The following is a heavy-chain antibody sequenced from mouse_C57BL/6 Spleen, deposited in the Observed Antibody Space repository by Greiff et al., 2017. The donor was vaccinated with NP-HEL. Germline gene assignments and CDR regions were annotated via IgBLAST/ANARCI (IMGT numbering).Heavy chain of an antibody. J-gene: IGHJ4*01. CDR2: INPGSGGT. Sequence: VQLQQSGAELVRPGTSVKVSCTASGYAFTNYLIEWVQQTPGQGLEWIGAINPGSGGTNYTEKFKGQVTLSADKSSSTAYMQLSSLTSEDAAVYVDAGAATLYYGSSSGAMECWGKGTSVTVSS. D-gene: IGHD1-1*01. CDR1: GYAFTNYL. CDR3: AGAATLYYGSSSGAMEC. V-gene: IGHV1-54*01.